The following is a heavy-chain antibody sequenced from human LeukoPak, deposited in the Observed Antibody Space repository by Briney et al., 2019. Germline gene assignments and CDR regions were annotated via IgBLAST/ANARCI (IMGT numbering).Heavy chain of an antibody. V-gene: IGHV3-7*01. Sequence: SGGSLRLSCAASGFSFSAYWMTWVCQAPGTGLEWVANINPAGSETYYADPVKGRFSISRDNAKNLVYLQMNSLRAEDTAVYHCARFGYVAAVDVWGQGTPVTVSS. J-gene: IGHJ4*02. CDR1: GFSFSAYW. CDR3: ARFGYVAAVDV. D-gene: IGHD2-15*01. CDR2: INPAGSET.